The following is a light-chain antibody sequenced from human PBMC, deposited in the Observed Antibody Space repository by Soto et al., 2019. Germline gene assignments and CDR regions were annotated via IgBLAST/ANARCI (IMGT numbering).Light chain of an antibody. V-gene: IGKV3-11*01. J-gene: IGKJ5*01. Sequence: EVVVIQSPVAQSLCPWESSTLSCRASQSFRGLLAWYQQKPGQAPRLLIYDAYNRATGIPHRFSGSGSGKDFTLTISSLENEDSEAYYCQQRHMWPITFGQGTRLEIK. CDR3: QQRHMWPIT. CDR1: QSFRGL. CDR2: DAY.